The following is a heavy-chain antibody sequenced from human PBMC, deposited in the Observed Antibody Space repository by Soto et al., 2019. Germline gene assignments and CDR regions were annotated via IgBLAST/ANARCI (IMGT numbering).Heavy chain of an antibody. CDR3: ARDLRGDILPGKFDQ. CDR1: GFIFNDFY. J-gene: IGHJ4*02. D-gene: IGHD3-9*01. CDR2: ISDTSRYT. Sequence: QVQLVESGGGLVKPGGSLRLTCAASGFIFNDFYMSWVRQAPGKGLEWISYISDTSRYTDYADSVQGRFTISRDNAKNSLFLQMNGLRPEDTAVYCCARDLRGDILPGKFDQWGQGTPVTVSS. V-gene: IGHV3-11*05.